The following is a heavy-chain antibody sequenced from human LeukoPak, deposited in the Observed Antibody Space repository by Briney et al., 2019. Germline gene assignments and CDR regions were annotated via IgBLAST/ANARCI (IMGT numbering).Heavy chain of an antibody. J-gene: IGHJ4*02. CDR1: GFTFSRYS. D-gene: IGHD3-10*01. V-gene: IGHV3-21*01. CDR2: ISGSSSYK. Sequence: GGSLRLSCAASGFTFSRYSMNWVRQAPGKGLEWVSSISGSSSYKYYADSVKGRFTISRDNAKSSLYLQMNSLRAEDTAVYYCARDDGDYYGSGSAPDYWGQGTLVTVSS. CDR3: ARDDGDYYGSGSAPDY.